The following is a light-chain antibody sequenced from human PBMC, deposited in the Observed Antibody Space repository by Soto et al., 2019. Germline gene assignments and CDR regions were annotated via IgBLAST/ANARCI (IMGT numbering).Light chain of an antibody. Sequence: EIVMTQSPATLSVSPGERATLSCKASQSIGSKLAWYQQKPGQAPRLLIYGASTRANGSPARFSGSGSGTEFTLTSSGLLSEDFAVYHCQQYSYWPPWTFGQGTKVEIK. V-gene: IGKV3-15*01. J-gene: IGKJ1*01. CDR3: QQYSYWPPWT. CDR2: GAS. CDR1: QSIGSK.